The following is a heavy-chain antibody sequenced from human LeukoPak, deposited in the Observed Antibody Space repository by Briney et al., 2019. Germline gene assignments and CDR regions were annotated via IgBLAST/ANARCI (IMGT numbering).Heavy chain of an antibody. CDR2: IGPRGDDA. D-gene: IGHD5-24*01. Sequence: ASVKVSCKASGYSFTGYYIHWVRQATGQGLEWMGIIGPRGDDATYAQKFQGRVTMTGERSTRTVYMQLSSLRSDDTAVYYCARAGVMATNHFDLWGRGTLVTVSS. V-gene: IGHV1-46*01. CDR1: GYSFTGYY. CDR3: ARAGVMATNHFDL. J-gene: IGHJ2*01.